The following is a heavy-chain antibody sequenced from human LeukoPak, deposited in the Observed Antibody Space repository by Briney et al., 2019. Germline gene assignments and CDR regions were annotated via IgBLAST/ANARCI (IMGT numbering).Heavy chain of an antibody. D-gene: IGHD3-3*01. J-gene: IGHJ6*03. Sequence: PGGSLRLSCTASGFTFGDYAMSWFRQAPGKGLEWVGFIRSKAYGGTTEYAASVKGRFTISRDDSKSIAYLQMNSLKTEDTAVYYCTREGYKIFGVVIGPPYYYYYYMDVWGKGTTVTVSS. CDR2: IRSKAYGGTT. CDR1: GFTFGDYA. V-gene: IGHV3-49*03. CDR3: TREGYKIFGVVIGPPYYYYYYMDV.